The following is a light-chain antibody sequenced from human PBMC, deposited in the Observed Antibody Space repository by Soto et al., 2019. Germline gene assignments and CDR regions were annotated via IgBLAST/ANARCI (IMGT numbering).Light chain of an antibody. J-gene: IGLJ3*02. V-gene: IGLV2-14*01. CDR1: SSDVGGYNY. CDR3: SSYTSSSTRV. CDR2: EVS. Sequence: QSVLTQPASVSGSPGQSIPISCTGTSSDVGGYNYVSWYPQHPGKAPKLMIYEVSNRPSGVSNRFSGSKSGNTASLTISGLQAEDEADYYCSSYTSSSTRVFGGGTTLTVL.